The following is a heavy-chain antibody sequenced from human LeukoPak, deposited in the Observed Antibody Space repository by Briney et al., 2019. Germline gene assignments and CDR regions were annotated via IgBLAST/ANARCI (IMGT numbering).Heavy chain of an antibody. V-gene: IGHV3-30*04. J-gene: IGHJ2*01. D-gene: IGHD3-22*01. Sequence: GGSLRLSCAASGFTFGSYAMHWVRQAPGKGLEWVAVISYDGSNKYYADSVKGRFTISRDNAKNTLYLQMNSLRAEDTAVYYCARARGYYDSSGYYYSWYFDLWGRGTLVTVSS. CDR2: ISYDGSNK. CDR3: ARARGYYDSSGYYYSWYFDL. CDR1: GFTFGSYA.